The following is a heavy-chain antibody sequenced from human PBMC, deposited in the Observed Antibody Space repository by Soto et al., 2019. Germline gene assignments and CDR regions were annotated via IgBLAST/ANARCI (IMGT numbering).Heavy chain of an antibody. CDR3: ARGTMVRGVTDDYYFDY. J-gene: IGHJ4*02. Sequence: SETLSLTCTVSGGSISSSSYYWGWIRQPPGKGLEWIGSIYYSGSTYYNPSPKSRVTISVDTSKNQFSLKLSSVTAADTAVYYCARGTMVRGVTDDYYFDYWGQGTLVTVSS. D-gene: IGHD3-10*01. V-gene: IGHV4-39*01. CDR2: IYYSGST. CDR1: GGSISSSSYY.